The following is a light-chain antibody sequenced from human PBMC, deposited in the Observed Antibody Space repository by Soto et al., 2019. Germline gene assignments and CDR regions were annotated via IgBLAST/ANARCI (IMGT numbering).Light chain of an antibody. CDR1: QTVSSTY. CDR2: GTS. CDR3: HQYGSSPLT. V-gene: IGKV3-20*01. J-gene: IGKJ4*01. Sequence: EIVLTQSPGTLSLSPGERATLSCRASQTVSSTYLAWYQLKPGQAPRLLIYGTSSRATGIPDRFSGSGSGTDFTLTISRLEPEDFAVYFCHQYGSSPLTFGGGTKVEIK.